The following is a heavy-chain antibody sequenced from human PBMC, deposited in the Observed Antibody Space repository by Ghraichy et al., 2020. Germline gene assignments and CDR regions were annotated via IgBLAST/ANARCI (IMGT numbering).Heavy chain of an antibody. Sequence: GGSLRLSCAASGFTFSSYGMHWVRQAPGKGLEWVAVISYDGSNKYYADSVKGRFTISRDNSKNTLYLQMNSLRAEDTAVYYCAKGTWFDPWGQGTLVTVSS. CDR1: GFTFSSYG. CDR3: AKGTWFDP. CDR2: ISYDGSNK. J-gene: IGHJ5*02. V-gene: IGHV3-30*18.